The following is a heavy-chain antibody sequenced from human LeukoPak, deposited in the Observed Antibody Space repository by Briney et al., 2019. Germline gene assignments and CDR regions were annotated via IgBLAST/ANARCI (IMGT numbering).Heavy chain of an antibody. Sequence: GGSLRLSCAASGFTVSSNYMSWVRQAPGKGLEWVSVIYSGDSTYYADSVKGRFTISRDNAKNSLYLQMNSLRAEDTAVYYCARVGLRGYYYGMDVWGQGTTVTVSS. CDR2: IYSGDST. CDR1: GFTVSSNY. D-gene: IGHD5-12*01. CDR3: ARVGLRGYYYGMDV. V-gene: IGHV3-66*01. J-gene: IGHJ6*02.